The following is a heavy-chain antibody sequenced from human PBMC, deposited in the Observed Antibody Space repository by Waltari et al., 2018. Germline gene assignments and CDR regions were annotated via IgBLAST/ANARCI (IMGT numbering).Heavy chain of an antibody. J-gene: IGHJ6*03. V-gene: IGHV1-69*12. D-gene: IGHD3-3*01. CDR2: IIPIFGTA. CDR3: ARDGRGGYYSSYYYYYYMDV. CDR1: GGTFSSYA. Sequence: QVQLVQSGAEVKKPGSSVKVSCKASGGTFSSYAISWVRQAPGQGLEWMGGIIPIFGTANYAQKFQGRVTITADESTSTAYMELSSLRSEDTAVYYCARDGRGGYYSSYYYYYYMDVWGKGTRSPSP.